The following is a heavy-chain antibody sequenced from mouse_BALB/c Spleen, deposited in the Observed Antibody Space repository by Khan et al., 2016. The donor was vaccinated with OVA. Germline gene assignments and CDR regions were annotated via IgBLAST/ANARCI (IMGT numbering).Heavy chain of an antibody. J-gene: IGHJ3*01. CDR3: TRGGGNRFAY. CDR2: ISTYYGDV. Sequence: VQLQQSGAELVRPGVSVKISCKGSGYTFTDFTMHWVKQSHAKSLEWIGVISTYYGDVTYNQKFKGKATMTVDKSSNTAYMELARLTSEDSAIYYCTRGGGNRFAYWGQGTLVTVSA. CDR1: GYTFTDFT. V-gene: IGHV1S137*01.